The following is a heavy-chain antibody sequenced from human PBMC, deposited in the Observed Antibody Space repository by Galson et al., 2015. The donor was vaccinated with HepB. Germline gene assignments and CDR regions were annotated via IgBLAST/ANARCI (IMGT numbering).Heavy chain of an antibody. CDR1: GYTFTGYY. D-gene: IGHD2-8*01. J-gene: IGHJ4*02. CDR2: INPNSGGT. Sequence: SVKASCKASGYTFTGYYMHWVRQAPGQGLEWMGWINPNSGGTNYAQKFQGRVTMTRDTSISTAYMELSRLRSDDTAVYYCATSSLLGVRFDYWGQGTLVTVSS. CDR3: ATSSLLGVRFDY. V-gene: IGHV1-2*02.